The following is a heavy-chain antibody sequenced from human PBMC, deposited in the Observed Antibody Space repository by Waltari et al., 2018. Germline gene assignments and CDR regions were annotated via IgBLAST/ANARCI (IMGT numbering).Heavy chain of an antibody. V-gene: IGHV4-59*01. J-gene: IGHJ4*02. Sequence: QVQLQESGPGLVKPSETLSLTCTVSGGSISSYYWRWIRQPPGKGLGWIGDIYYSGSTNYNPPLKSRVTISVDTSKNQFSLKLSSVTAGDTAVYYCARDHPTGAYDYWGQGTLVTVSS. D-gene: IGHD3-10*01. CDR1: GGSISSYY. CDR3: ARDHPTGAYDY. CDR2: IYYSGST.